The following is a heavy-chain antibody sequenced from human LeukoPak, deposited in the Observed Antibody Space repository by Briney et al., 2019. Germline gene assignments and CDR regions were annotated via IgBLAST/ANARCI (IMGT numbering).Heavy chain of an antibody. Sequence: SETLSLTCTVSGGSISSYYWSWIRQPPGKGLEWIGYIYYSGSTNYNPSLKSRVTISVDTSKNQFSLKLSSVTAADTAVYYCARSRIVVVTAYDAFDIWGQGTMVTVSS. CDR2: IYYSGST. CDR3: ARSRIVVVTAYDAFDI. D-gene: IGHD2-21*02. CDR1: GGSISSYY. V-gene: IGHV4-59*08. J-gene: IGHJ3*02.